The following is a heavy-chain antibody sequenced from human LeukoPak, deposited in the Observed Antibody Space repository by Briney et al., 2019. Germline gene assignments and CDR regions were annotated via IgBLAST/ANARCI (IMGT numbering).Heavy chain of an antibody. V-gene: IGHV3-21*01. D-gene: IGHD4/OR15-4a*01. J-gene: IGHJ6*02. CDR3: ARVYGGLDV. CDR1: GVTFSNYY. CDR2: ISSSSTYI. Sequence: VGSLRLSCAASGVTFSNYYMNWVRQAPGKGLEWVSCISSSSTYIYYADSVKGRFTISRDNAKNSLSLQMNSLRAEDTAVYYCARVYGGLDVWGQGTTVTVSS.